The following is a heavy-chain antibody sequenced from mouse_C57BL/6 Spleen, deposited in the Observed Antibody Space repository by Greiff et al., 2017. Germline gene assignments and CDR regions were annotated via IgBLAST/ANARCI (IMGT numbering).Heavy chain of an antibody. CDR3: AKSSEYDEGDYAMDY. V-gene: IGHV1-82*01. CDR2: IYPGDGDT. CDR1: GYAFSSSW. D-gene: IGHD2-4*01. Sequence: QVQLQQSGPELVKPGASVKISCKASGYAFSSSWMNWVKQRPGKGLEWIGRIYPGDGDTNYNGKFKGKATLTADKSSSTAYMQLSSLTSEDSAVYFWAKSSEYDEGDYAMDYWGQGTSVTVSS. J-gene: IGHJ4*01.